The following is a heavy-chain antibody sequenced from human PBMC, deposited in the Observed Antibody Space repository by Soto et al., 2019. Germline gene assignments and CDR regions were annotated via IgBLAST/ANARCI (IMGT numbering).Heavy chain of an antibody. CDR1: GYTFTSYG. V-gene: IGHV1-18*01. CDR3: ARAVKQWLLDP. CDR2: ISAYNGNT. D-gene: IGHD6-19*01. J-gene: IGHJ5*02. Sequence: ASVKVSCKASGYTFTSYGISWVRQAPGQGLEWMGWISAYNGNTNYAQKLQGRVTMTTDTSTSTVYMELSSLRSEDTAVYYCARAVKQWLLDPWGQGTLVTVSS.